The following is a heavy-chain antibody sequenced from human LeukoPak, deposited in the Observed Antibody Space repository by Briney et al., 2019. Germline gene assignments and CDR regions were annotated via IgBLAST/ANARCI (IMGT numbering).Heavy chain of an antibody. CDR3: VRKLTGTTFFDY. CDR2: IVGNGITI. Sequence: GGSLRLSCAASGFTFSSYDLNWVRQAPGKGLEWVSYIVGNGITIYYADSVKGRFTISRDNAKNSLYLQMNSLRAEDTAVYYCVRKLTGTTFFDYWGQGTLVTVSS. V-gene: IGHV3-48*03. CDR1: GFTFSSYD. J-gene: IGHJ4*02. D-gene: IGHD1-1*01.